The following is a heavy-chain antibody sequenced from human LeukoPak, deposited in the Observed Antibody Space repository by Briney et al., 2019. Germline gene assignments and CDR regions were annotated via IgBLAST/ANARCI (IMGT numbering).Heavy chain of an antibody. V-gene: IGHV1-69*13. Sequence: SVKVSCKASGGTFSSYAISWVRQAPGQGLEWMGGIIPIFGTANYAQKFQGRVTITADESTSTAYMELSGLGSEDTAVYYCARGIAAAGSGYYWGQGTLVTVSS. CDR2: IIPIFGTA. CDR3: ARGIAAAGSGYY. CDR1: GGTFSSYA. D-gene: IGHD6-13*01. J-gene: IGHJ4*02.